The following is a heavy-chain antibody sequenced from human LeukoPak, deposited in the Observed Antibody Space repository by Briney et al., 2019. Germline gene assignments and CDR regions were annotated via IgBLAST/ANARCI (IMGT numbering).Heavy chain of an antibody. CDR1: GGSISSSSYY. Sequence: SETLSLTCTVSGGSISSSSYYWGWIRQPPGKGLEWIGSIYYSGSTYYNPSLKSRVTISVDTSKNQFSLKLSSVTAADTAVYYCARHIPYGMGAARAYYFDYWGQGTLVTVSS. CDR2: IYYSGST. V-gene: IGHV4-39*01. J-gene: IGHJ4*02. CDR3: ARHIPYGMGAARAYYFDY. D-gene: IGHD6-13*01.